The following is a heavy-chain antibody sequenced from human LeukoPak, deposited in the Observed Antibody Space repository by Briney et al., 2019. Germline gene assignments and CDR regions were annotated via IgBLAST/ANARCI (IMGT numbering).Heavy chain of an antibody. V-gene: IGHV1-2*02. CDR3: ARESYRESLGH. CDR2: INPNSGGT. J-gene: IGHJ4*02. Sequence: ASVKVSCMASAYTFTGYYMHWVRQAPGQGLEWMGWINPNSGGTNYAQKFQGRVTMTRDTAISTAYMELSRPRSDDTAVYYCARESYRESLGHWGQGTLVTVSS. CDR1: AYTFTGYY. D-gene: IGHD3-16*02.